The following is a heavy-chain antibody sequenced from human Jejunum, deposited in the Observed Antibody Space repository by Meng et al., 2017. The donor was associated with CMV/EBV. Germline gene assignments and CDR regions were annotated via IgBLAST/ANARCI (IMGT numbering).Heavy chain of an antibody. V-gene: IGHV4-59*01. CDR3: AREYSSSDY. J-gene: IGHJ4*02. D-gene: IGHD5-18*01. Sequence: LTCTVSGGSLSGYYWHWIRQPAGRGLEWIGYVSYSGYTSYNPSLKSRVTISGDTSKNQFFLQLTSVTAADTAVYYCAREYSSSDYWGQGKLVTVSS. CDR2: VSYSGYT. CDR1: GGSLSGYY.